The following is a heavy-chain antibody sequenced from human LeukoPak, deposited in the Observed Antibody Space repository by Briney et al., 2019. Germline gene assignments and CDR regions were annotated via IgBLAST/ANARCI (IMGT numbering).Heavy chain of an antibody. D-gene: IGHD5-12*01. Sequence: SETLSLTCTVSGGSISSYYWGWIRQPPGKGLEWIGGIYYSGSTYYNPSLKSRVTISVDTSKNQFSLKLSSVTAADTAVYYCARDQYSGYNTWGQGTLVTVSS. CDR1: GGSISSYY. CDR3: ARDQYSGYNT. J-gene: IGHJ5*02. V-gene: IGHV4-39*07. CDR2: IYYSGST.